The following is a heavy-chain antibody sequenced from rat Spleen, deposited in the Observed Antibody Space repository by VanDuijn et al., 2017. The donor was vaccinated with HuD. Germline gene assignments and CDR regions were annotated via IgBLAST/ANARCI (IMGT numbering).Heavy chain of an antibody. Sequence: EVQLVESGGGLVQPGRSLKLSCEVSGFTLSDYNMAWVRQAPRKGLEWVATITSGGSNTYYPDSVKGRFTISRDNAKSTLSLQMDSLRSEDTATYYCARRHYGYTDYFDYWGQGVMVTVSS. CDR3: ARRHYGYTDYFDY. J-gene: IGHJ2*01. V-gene: IGHV5-7*01. D-gene: IGHD1-9*01. CDR1: GFTLSDYN. CDR2: ITSGGSNT.